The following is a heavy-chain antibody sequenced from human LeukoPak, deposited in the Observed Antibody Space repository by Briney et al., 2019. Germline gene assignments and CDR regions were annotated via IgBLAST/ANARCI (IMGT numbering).Heavy chain of an antibody. J-gene: IGHJ3*02. CDR1: GFTFSSYA. CDR2: ISGSGGST. CDR3: AKDGFYSSGWYDAVDI. Sequence: GGSLRLSCAASGFTFSSYAMSWVRQAPGKGLEWVSAISGSGGSTYYADSVKGRFTISRDNSKNTLYLQMNSLRAEDTAVYYCAKDGFYSSGWYDAVDIWGQGTMVTVSS. D-gene: IGHD6-19*01. V-gene: IGHV3-23*01.